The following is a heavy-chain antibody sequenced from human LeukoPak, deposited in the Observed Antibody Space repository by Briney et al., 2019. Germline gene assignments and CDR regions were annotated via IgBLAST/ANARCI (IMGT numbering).Heavy chain of an antibody. CDR1: GGSFSGYY. Sequence: SETLSLTCAVYGGSFSGYYWSWIRQPPGKGLEWIGEINHSGSTNYNPSLKSRVTISVDTSKNQFALKLSSVTAADTAVYYCARGPYKQQLVRRMKNWFDPRGQGTLVTVSS. CDR3: ARGPYKQQLVRRMKNWFDP. V-gene: IGHV4-34*01. D-gene: IGHD6-13*01. CDR2: INHSGST. J-gene: IGHJ5*02.